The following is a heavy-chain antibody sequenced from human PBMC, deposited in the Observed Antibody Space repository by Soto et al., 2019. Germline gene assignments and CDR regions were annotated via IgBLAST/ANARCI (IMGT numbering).Heavy chain of an antibody. CDR1: GGSFSGYY. V-gene: IGHV4-34*01. J-gene: IGHJ4*02. CDR2: INHSGST. Sequence: PSETLSLTCAVYGGSFSGYYWSWIRQPPGKGLEWIGEINHSGSTNYNPSLKSRVTISVDTSKNQFSLKLSSVTAADTAVYYCARSAVPAAIRPGFDYWGQGTLVTVSS. CDR3: ARSAVPAAIRPGFDY. D-gene: IGHD2-2*02.